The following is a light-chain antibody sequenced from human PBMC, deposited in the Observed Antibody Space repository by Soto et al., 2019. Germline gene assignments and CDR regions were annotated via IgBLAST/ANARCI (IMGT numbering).Light chain of an antibody. CDR3: CSYAGSRTVV. Sequence: QSALTQPASVSGSPGQSITVSCTGTGSDVGAYNLVSWYQQHPGKAPTLIIYESTKRPSGISHRFSGSKSDSTTSLTISGLRAEDEAHYHCCSYAGSRTVVFGGGTKVTVL. J-gene: IGLJ3*02. CDR2: EST. V-gene: IGLV2-23*01. CDR1: GSDVGAYNL.